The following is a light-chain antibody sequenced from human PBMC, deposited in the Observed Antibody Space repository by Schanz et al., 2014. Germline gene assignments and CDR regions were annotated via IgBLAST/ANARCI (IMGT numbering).Light chain of an antibody. CDR1: QSISSW. J-gene: IGKJ1*01. CDR3: QQSYSTWT. Sequence: DIQMTQSPSTLSASVGDRVTITCRASQSISSWLAWYQQKPGKAPKLLIHHASTLESGVPSRFGGSGSGTDFTLTISSLQPEDFATYYCQQSYSTWTFGQGTKVEIK. V-gene: IGKV1-5*01. CDR2: HAS.